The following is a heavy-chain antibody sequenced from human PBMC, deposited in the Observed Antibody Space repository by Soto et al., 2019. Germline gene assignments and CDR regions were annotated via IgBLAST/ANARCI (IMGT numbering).Heavy chain of an antibody. D-gene: IGHD2-15*01. V-gene: IGHV3-21*02. CDR3: ARGGRVVVGAATRPLDY. CDR1: GFTFGSHS. J-gene: IGHJ4*02. Sequence: EVQLVESGGGLVKPGGSLRLSCTDSGFTFGSHSMFWVRQAPGKGLEWVSSISAGSDYIFYADSVKGRFAISRDNAKNSLYLQMDSLRAEDTAVYYCARGGRVVVGAATRPLDYWGQGTLVTVSS. CDR2: ISAGSDYI.